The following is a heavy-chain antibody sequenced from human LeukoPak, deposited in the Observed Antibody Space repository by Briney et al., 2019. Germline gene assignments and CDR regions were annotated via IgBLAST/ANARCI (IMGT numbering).Heavy chain of an antibody. V-gene: IGHV4-59*08. Sequence: SETLSLTCTVSGGSISSYYWSWIRQPPGKGLEWIGYIYYSGSTNYNPSLKSRVTISVDTSKNQFSLKLSSVTAADTAVYYCARRAYCGGDCYDTLDYWGQGTLVTASS. CDR3: ARRAYCGGDCYDTLDY. CDR1: GGSISSYY. D-gene: IGHD2-21*02. J-gene: IGHJ4*02. CDR2: IYYSGST.